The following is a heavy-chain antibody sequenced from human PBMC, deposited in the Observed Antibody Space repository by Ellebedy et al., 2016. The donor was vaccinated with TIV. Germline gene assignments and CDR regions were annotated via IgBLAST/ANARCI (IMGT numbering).Heavy chain of an antibody. J-gene: IGHJ5*02. V-gene: IGHV4-38-2*02. D-gene: IGHD5/OR15-5a*01. CDR3: ARDAMSYRFDP. CDR1: GYSISSGYY. CDR2: IYHSGSI. Sequence: MPSETLSLTCTVSGYSISSGYYWVWIRQPPGKGLEWIGSIYHSGSIYYNPSLTSRVTISVDTSENHFSLKLSSVTAADTAVYYCARDAMSYRFDPWGQGTLVTVSS.